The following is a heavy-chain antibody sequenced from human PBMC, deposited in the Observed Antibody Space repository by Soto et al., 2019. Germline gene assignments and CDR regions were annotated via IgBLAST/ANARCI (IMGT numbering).Heavy chain of an antibody. CDR2: IKQDESKK. D-gene: IGHD3-10*01. V-gene: IGHV3-7*05. CDR3: ARDVAPGSSSLYLDAFDI. CDR1: GFTLGTYW. Sequence: EVQLEESGGGLVQPGGSLRLSCAASGFTLGTYWMTWVRQAPGKGLEWVANIKQDESKKSYVDSVRGRFTISRDNARNSLYLQMNSLRVEDTGLYYCARDVAPGSSSLYLDAFDIWGQGTMVIVSS. J-gene: IGHJ3*02.